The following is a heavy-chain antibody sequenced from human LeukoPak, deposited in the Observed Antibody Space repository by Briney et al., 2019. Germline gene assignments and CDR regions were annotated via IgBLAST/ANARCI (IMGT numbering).Heavy chain of an antibody. CDR1: GFTFSSYS. V-gene: IGHV3-30*18. J-gene: IGHJ4*02. D-gene: IGHD6-13*01. CDR2: TSYDGSNK. Sequence: GGSLRLSCVASGFTFSSYSMNWGRQAPGKGLEWVAVTSYDGSNKYYADSVKGRFTISRDNSKNTLYLQMNSLRAEDTAVYYCAKDSSSPWNFDYWGQGTLVTVSS. CDR3: AKDSSSPWNFDY.